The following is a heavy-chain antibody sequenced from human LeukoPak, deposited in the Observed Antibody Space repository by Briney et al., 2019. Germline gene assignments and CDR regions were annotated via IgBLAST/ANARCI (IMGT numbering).Heavy chain of an antibody. CDR3: AKDRNVQRWLSGPGNDAFDV. CDR2: IRSSGVGT. D-gene: IGHD3-10*01. Sequence: GGSLRLSCAASGFMFSSYSMSWVRQAPGKGLEWVSGIRSSGVGTYYADSVKGRFTISRDNSKNTLSLQMNNLRAEDTAVYYCAKDRNVQRWLSGPGNDAFDVWGQGTVVTVSS. V-gene: IGHV3-23*01. J-gene: IGHJ3*01. CDR1: GFMFSSYS.